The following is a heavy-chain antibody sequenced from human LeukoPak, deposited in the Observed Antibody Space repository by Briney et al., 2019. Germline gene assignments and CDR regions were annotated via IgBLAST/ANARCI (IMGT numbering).Heavy chain of an antibody. CDR2: IYDSGST. D-gene: IGHD6-6*01. V-gene: IGHV4-59*01. Sequence: SETLSLTCTVSGGSISSYYWSWIRQPPGKGLEWIGYIYDSGSTNYNPSLKSRVTISVDTSKNQFSLKLSSVTAADTAVFYCARDRKHSSSCWGQGTLVTVSS. CDR1: GGSISSYY. CDR3: ARDRKHSSSC. J-gene: IGHJ4*02.